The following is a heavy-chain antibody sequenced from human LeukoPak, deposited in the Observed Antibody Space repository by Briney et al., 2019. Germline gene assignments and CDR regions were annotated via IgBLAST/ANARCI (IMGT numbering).Heavy chain of an antibody. V-gene: IGHV4-4*08. D-gene: IGHD3-22*01. CDR2: IYSNGIT. Sequence: PSETLSLTCTVSGGSIFGYYFNWIRQAPGKGLEWIGYIYSNGITSYNTSLRSRGTMSIATSKNQFSQRLRSVTAADTAIYYCAKRAYYDSSGYSPASGYFDLWGRGTMVTVSS. CDR3: AKRAYYDSSGYSPASGYFDL. CDR1: GGSIFGYY. J-gene: IGHJ2*01.